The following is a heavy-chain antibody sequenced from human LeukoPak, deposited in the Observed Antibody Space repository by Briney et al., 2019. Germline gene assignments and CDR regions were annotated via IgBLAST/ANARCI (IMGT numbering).Heavy chain of an antibody. Sequence: GGSLRLSCAASEFTFDNYAMSWVRQAPGKGLEWVAVISYDGSNKYYADSVKGRFTISRDNSKNTLYLQMNSLRAEDTAVYYCARDPNTGIAAAGTIYYYYGMDVWGQGTTVTVSS. CDR2: ISYDGSNK. CDR1: EFTFDNYA. J-gene: IGHJ6*02. CDR3: ARDPNTGIAAAGTIYYYYGMDV. D-gene: IGHD6-13*01. V-gene: IGHV3-30-3*01.